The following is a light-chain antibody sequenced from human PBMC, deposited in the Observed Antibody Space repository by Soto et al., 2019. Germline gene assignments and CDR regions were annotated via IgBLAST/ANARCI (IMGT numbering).Light chain of an antibody. CDR2: DTN. Sequence: QSVLTQPPSASGTPGQTVTISCSGSSSNIGLNDVHWYRQLSGTAPQILIYDTNQQATGVPDRFSGSRSGTSASLAIHGLQSEDEADYHGAAWDDSRNGPVFGGGTKLTVL. J-gene: IGLJ2*01. CDR3: AAWDDSRNGPV. CDR1: SSNIGLND. V-gene: IGLV1-44*01.